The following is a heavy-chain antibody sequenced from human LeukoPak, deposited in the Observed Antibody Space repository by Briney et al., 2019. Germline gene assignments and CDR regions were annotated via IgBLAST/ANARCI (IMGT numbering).Heavy chain of an antibody. CDR1: DGSINSYY. V-gene: IGHV4-34*01. J-gene: IGHJ2*01. CDR2: INHSGST. Sequence: SETLSLTCSVSDGSINSYYWNWIRRPPGKGLEWIGEINHSGSTNYNPSPKSRVTISVDTSKNQFSLKLSSVTAADTAVYYCARGDVVVTAITSNWYFDLWGRGTLVTVSS. CDR3: ARGDVVVTAITSNWYFDL. D-gene: IGHD2-21*02.